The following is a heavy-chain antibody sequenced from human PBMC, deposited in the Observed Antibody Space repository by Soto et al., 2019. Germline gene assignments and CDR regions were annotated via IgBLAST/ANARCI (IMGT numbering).Heavy chain of an antibody. CDR1: GFTVSSNY. D-gene: IGHD2-15*01. CDR3: ARGALGYCSGGSCYSAQAYCYKDV. Sequence: EVQLVESGGGLVQPGGSLRLSCAASGFTVSSNYMSWVRQAPGKGLEWVSVIYSGGSTYYADSVKGRFTISRDNSKNTLYLQMNSLRAEDTDVYYCARGALGYCSGGSCYSAQAYCYKDVWGKGTTVTVSS. CDR2: IYSGGST. J-gene: IGHJ6*03. V-gene: IGHV3-66*01.